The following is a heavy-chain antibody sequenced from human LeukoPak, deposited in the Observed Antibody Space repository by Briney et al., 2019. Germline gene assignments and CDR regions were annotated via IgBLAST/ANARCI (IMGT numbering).Heavy chain of an antibody. J-gene: IGHJ4*02. Sequence: SETLSLTCTVSGGSISSYYWSWIRQPPGKGLEWIGYIYYSGSTNYNPSLKSRVTISVDTSKNQFSLKLSSVTAADTAGYYCARGGYCNSPTCYPEDCFDYWGQGTLVTVSS. CDR3: ARGGYCNSPTCYPEDCFDY. CDR2: IYYSGST. V-gene: IGHV4-59*01. D-gene: IGHD2-2*01. CDR1: GGSISSYY.